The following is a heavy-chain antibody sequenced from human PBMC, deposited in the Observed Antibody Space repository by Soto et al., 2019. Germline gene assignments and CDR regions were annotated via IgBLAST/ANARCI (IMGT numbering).Heavy chain of an antibody. CDR1: GFTFSSYA. V-gene: IGHV3-23*01. CDR2: ISGSGGST. CDR3: AKSGDYDFWSSYSTLDY. Sequence: GSLRLSCAASGFTFSSYAMSWVRQAPGKGLEWVSAISGSGGSTYYADSVKGRFTISRDNSKNTLYLQMNSLRAEDTAVYYCAKSGDYDFWSSYSTLDYWGLGTLVTV. J-gene: IGHJ4*02. D-gene: IGHD3-3*01.